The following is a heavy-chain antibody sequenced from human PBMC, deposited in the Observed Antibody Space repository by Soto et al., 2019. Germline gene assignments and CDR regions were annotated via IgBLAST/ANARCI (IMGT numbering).Heavy chain of an antibody. J-gene: IGHJ6*02. Sequence: ASVKVSCKASGYTFTGYYMHWVRQAPGQGLEWMGWINPNSGGTNYAQKFQGWVTMTRDTSISTAYMELSRLRSDDTAVYYCARSVWAMVRIYGMEVWGQGTTVTVSS. CDR2: INPNSGGT. CDR1: GYTFTGYY. D-gene: IGHD3-10*01. CDR3: ARSVWAMVRIYGMEV. V-gene: IGHV1-2*04.